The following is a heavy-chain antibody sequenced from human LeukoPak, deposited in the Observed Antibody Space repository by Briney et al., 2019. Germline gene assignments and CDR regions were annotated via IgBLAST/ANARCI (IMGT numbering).Heavy chain of an antibody. CDR3: ARGVVPAAFDY. CDR1: EFTFSSYS. CDR2: ITNSGNSK. D-gene: IGHD2-2*01. J-gene: IGHJ4*02. V-gene: IGHV3-48*01. Sequence: GGSLRLSCAASEFTFSSYSMNWVRQAPEKGLEWVSYITNSGNSKSYADSVKGRFTISRDNTKNSLYLQMNGLRAEDAAVYYCARGVVPAAFDYWGQGTLVTVSS.